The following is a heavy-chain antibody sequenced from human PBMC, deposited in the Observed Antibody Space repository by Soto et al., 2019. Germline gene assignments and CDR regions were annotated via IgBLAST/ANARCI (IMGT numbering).Heavy chain of an antibody. D-gene: IGHD3-10*01. CDR1: CRSVGNYY. V-gene: IGHV4-34*01. CDR3: RRAERFLRSWFDA. CDR2: VNHGGEA. Sequence: TIPHTSRLECRSVGNYYSLSVRQPPGKGLEWIGEVNHGGEATYNPSLQSRVTICLDRSNNHFSMEMTSLHAADTDLYVCRRAERFLRSWFDALGQGTQVPV. J-gene: IGHJ5*02.